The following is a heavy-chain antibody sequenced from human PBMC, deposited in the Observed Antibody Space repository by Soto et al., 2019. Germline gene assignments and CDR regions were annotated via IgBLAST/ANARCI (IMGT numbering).Heavy chain of an antibody. V-gene: IGHV1-69*13. CDR3: ARGEESGYEYRLDY. D-gene: IGHD5-12*01. CDR1: GGTFSSYA. Sequence: SVKVSSKASGGTFSSYAIIWVRQAPGQGLEWMGGIIPIFGTANYAQKFQGRVTITADESTSTAYMELSSLRSEDTAVYYCARGEESGYEYRLDYWGQGTLVTVSS. CDR2: IIPIFGTA. J-gene: IGHJ4*02.